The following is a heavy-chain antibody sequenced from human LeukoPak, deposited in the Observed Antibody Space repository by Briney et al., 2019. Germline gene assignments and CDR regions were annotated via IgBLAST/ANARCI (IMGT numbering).Heavy chain of an antibody. CDR3: ARDRSSYEYYFDH. D-gene: IGHD5-12*01. CDR2: ISYDGSNK. Sequence: PGRSLRLSCAASGFSFSHYAMHWVRQAPGKGLEWVAVISYDGSNKYYADSVKGRFTVSRDNSKNTLYLQMNSLRAEDTAMFYCARDRSSYEYYFDHRGQGTLVTVSS. J-gene: IGHJ4*02. CDR1: GFSFSHYA. V-gene: IGHV3-30-3*01.